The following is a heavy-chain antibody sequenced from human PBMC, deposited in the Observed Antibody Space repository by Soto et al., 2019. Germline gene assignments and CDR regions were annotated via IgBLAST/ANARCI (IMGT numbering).Heavy chain of an antibody. J-gene: IGHJ6*03. V-gene: IGHV4-59*01. Sequence: EALSLTCTVSGSSISSYYWSWIRQPPGKGLEWIGYIYYSGSTNYNPSLKSRVTISVDTSKNQFSLKLSSVTAADTAVYYCASSSRVSKPYHSYYYMDVWCKGTTVTVSS. CDR3: ASSSRVSKPYHSYYYMDV. D-gene: IGHD3-3*02. CDR2: IYYSGST. CDR1: GSSISSYY.